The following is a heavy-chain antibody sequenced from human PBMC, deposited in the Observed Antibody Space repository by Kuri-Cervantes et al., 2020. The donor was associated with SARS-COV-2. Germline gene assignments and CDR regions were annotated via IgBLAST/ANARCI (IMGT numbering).Heavy chain of an antibody. CDR2: IVVGSGNT. Sequence: SVKVSCKASGFTFTSSAMQWVRQARGQRLEWIGWIVVGSGNTNYAQKFQERVTITRDMSTSTAYMELSSLRSEDTAVYYCARSPGSIVVVTAPDYWGQGTLVTVSS. CDR3: ARSPGSIVVVTAPDY. V-gene: IGHV1-58*02. D-gene: IGHD2-21*02. CDR1: GFTFTSSA. J-gene: IGHJ4*02.